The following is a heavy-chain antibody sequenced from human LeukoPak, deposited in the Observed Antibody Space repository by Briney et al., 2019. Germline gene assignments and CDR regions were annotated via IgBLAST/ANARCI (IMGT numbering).Heavy chain of an antibody. Sequence: SETLSLTCTVSGVSITTYYWSWIRQPPGKGLEWIGYIHHSGSTDSNPSLKSRVTISVDTSKNQFSLNLSSLTAADTAVYYCARAAYCGGDCYLFDYWGQGTLVTVFS. CDR3: ARAAYCGGDCYLFDY. CDR2: IHHSGST. J-gene: IGHJ4*02. V-gene: IGHV4-59*08. D-gene: IGHD2-21*02. CDR1: GVSITTYY.